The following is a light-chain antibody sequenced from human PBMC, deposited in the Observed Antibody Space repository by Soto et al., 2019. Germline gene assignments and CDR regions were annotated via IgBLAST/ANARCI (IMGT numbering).Light chain of an antibody. J-gene: IGKJ2*01. CDR2: WAS. CDR1: QSVLYSSNNMDS. CDR3: QQYYSTMYT. Sequence: DIVMTQSPDSLAVSLGERATINCKSSQSVLYSSNNMDSLAWYQQKPGLPPKLLIYWASIRASGVPDRFSGGGSGTDFTLTISSLQAEDVAVYYCQQYYSTMYTCGQGTKLEIK. V-gene: IGKV4-1*01.